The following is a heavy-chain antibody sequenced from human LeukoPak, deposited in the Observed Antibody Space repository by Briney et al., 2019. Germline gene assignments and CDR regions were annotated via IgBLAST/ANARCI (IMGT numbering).Heavy chain of an antibody. D-gene: IGHD4-17*01. J-gene: IGHJ4*02. V-gene: IGHV3-21*01. Sequence: GGSLRLSCTASRFTFSSYNMNWVRQAPGKGLEWVSSIGSSSSDIYYAESVKGRFTIFRDSAKNSVYLQMNSLRADDTAVYYCARWATMTSILDYWGQGTLVTVSS. CDR3: ARWATMTSILDY. CDR2: IGSSSSDI. CDR1: RFTFSSYN.